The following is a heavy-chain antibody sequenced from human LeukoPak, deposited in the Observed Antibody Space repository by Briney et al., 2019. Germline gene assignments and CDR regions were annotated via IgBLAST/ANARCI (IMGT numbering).Heavy chain of an antibody. CDR1: GSTFRNYW. V-gene: IGHV3-74*01. CDR3: VRDGDDYNFDY. J-gene: IGHJ4*02. CDR2: VKGDGSFT. Sequence: GWSLRLSCAASGSTFRNYWMHWVRQAPGKGLVWVSRVKGDGSFTDYADSVKGRFTISRDNAKNTLYLQMYSLRAEDTAAYYCVRDGDDYNFDYWGQGSLVTVSS. D-gene: IGHD5-24*01.